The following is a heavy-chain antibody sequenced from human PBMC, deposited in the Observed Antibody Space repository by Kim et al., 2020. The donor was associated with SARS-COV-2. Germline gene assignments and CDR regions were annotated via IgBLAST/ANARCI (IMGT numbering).Heavy chain of an antibody. Sequence: GGSLRLSCAASGFTFSSYGMHWVRQAPGKGLEWVAVIWYDGSNKYYADSVKGRFTISRDNSKNTLYLQMNSLRAEDTAVYYCARDPAYCGGNCPLPYYYYGMDVWGHGTTVTVSS. CDR3: ARDPAYCGGNCPLPYYYYGMDV. J-gene: IGHJ6*02. D-gene: IGHD2-21*02. CDR2: IWYDGSNK. V-gene: IGHV3-33*01. CDR1: GFTFSSYG.